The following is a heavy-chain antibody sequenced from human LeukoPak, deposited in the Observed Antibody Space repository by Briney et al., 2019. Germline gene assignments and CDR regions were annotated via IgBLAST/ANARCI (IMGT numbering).Heavy chain of an antibody. CDR3: AKDKDDYSNGGGFDY. J-gene: IGHJ4*02. CDR1: GFTFDDYT. CDR2: ISWDGGST. D-gene: IGHD4-11*01. Sequence: GGSLRLSCAASGFTFDDYTMHWVRQAPGKGLEWVSLISWDGGSTYYADSVKGRFTISRDNSKNSLYLQMNSLRTEDTALYYCAKDKDDYSNGGGFDYWGQGTLVTVSS. V-gene: IGHV3-43*01.